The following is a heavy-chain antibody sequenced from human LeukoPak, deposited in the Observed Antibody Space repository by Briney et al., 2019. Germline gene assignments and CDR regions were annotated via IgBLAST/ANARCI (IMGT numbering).Heavy chain of an antibody. J-gene: IGHJ5*02. D-gene: IGHD1-26*01. V-gene: IGHV1-46*01. CDR3: ARDNSVGDYAWWFDP. CDR1: GYTFTNYY. CDR2: FTPSGGST. Sequence: GASVKVSCKASGYTFTNYYMHWVRQAPGQGLEWLGLFTPSGGSTWYAQKFQGRVTMTRDMSTSTDYMELSSLRSEDTAVYYCARDNSVGDYAWWFDPWGQGTLVTVSS.